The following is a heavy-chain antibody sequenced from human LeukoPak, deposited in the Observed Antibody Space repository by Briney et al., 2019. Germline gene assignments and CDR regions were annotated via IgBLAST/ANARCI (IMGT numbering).Heavy chain of an antibody. D-gene: IGHD5-12*01. J-gene: IGHJ4*02. V-gene: IGHV3-7*01. CDR3: ASLIVAISPTFDY. CDR1: GFTFSSYW. CDR2: IKQDASEK. Sequence: PGGSLRLSCAASGFTFSSYWMSWVRQAPGKGLEWVANIKQDASEKYYVDSVKGRFTISRDNAKNSLYLQMNSLRAEDTAVYYCASLIVAISPTFDYWGQGTLVTVSS.